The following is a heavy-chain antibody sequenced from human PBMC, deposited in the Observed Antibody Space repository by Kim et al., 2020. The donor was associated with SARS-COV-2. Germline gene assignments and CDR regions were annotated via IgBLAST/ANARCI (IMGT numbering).Heavy chain of an antibody. Sequence: SETLSLTCAVYGGSFSGYYWSWIRQPPGKGLEWIGEINHSGSTNYNPSLKSRVTISVDTSKNQFSLKLSSVTAADTAVYYCARGRATVLWVRYLDGDYFDYWGQGTLVTVSS. V-gene: IGHV4-34*01. D-gene: IGHD4-4*01. CDR2: INHSGST. J-gene: IGHJ4*02. CDR3: ARGRATVLWVRYLDGDYFDY. CDR1: GGSFSGYY.